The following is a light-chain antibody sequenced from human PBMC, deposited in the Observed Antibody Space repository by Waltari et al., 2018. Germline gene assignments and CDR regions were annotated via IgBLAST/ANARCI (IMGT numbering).Light chain of an antibody. CDR2: NNN. CDR3: AAWADSLNGVV. Sequence: QSVLTQSPSASGTSGQRVTISCSGRSSSIGRDIVNWYRHLPGTAPKLLIYNNNQRPSGVPDRFSGSKSGTSASLAISGLQSEDEADYYCAAWADSLNGVVFGGGTKLSVL. J-gene: IGLJ2*01. CDR1: SSSIGRDI. V-gene: IGLV1-44*01.